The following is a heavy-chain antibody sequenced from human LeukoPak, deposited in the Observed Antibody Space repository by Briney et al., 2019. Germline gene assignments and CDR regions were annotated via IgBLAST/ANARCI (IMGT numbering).Heavy chain of an antibody. CDR3: TRERSTVTFDY. J-gene: IGHJ4*02. CDR1: GASISPHY. D-gene: IGHD4-17*01. Sequence: PSETLSLTCTVSGASISPHYWTWIRQAPGRGLEWIGYVYYNGLTRYNASLRSRLLLSVDTARNQVSLKLTSVTAADTAVYYCTRERSTVTFDYWGQGTLVTVSS. CDR2: VYYNGLT. V-gene: IGHV4-59*11.